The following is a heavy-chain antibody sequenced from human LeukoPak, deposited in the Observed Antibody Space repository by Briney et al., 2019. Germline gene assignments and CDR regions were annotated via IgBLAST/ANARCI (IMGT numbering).Heavy chain of an antibody. D-gene: IGHD2-2*01. CDR1: GFTFSSYA. Sequence: PGRSLRLSCAASGFTFSSYAMHWVRQAPGKGLEWVAIISSDGSQKFYADSVKGRFTISRDNAKNTLYLQMNSLRAEDTAVYYCARDCGSTGCDYWGQGTLVTVSS. V-gene: IGHV3-30*03. CDR2: ISSDGSQK. CDR3: ARDCGSTGCDY. J-gene: IGHJ4*02.